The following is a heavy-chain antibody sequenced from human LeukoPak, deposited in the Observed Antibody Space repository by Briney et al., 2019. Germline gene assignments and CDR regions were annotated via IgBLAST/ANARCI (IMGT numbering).Heavy chain of an antibody. Sequence: PGGALRLSCAAPGFTFISYWMSSVRQAPGKGLESVANIKQDGSVKYYVDSVKGRFTISRDKAKNSLYLQLNSLRAEDTAVYYCARDINFYGGNLFDYWGQGTLVTVSS. CDR3: ARDINFYGGNLFDY. D-gene: IGHD4-23*01. V-gene: IGHV3-7*01. CDR1: GFTFISYW. J-gene: IGHJ4*02. CDR2: IKQDGSVK.